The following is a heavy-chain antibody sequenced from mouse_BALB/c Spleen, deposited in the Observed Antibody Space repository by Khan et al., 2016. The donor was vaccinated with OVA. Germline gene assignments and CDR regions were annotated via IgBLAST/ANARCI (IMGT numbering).Heavy chain of an antibody. J-gene: IGHJ2*01. CDR2: INPYNDGS. V-gene: IGHV1S136*01. D-gene: IGHD2-1*01. CDR1: GYTFTSYV. CDR3: ARGGNDY. Sequence: VQLQQSGPELIKPGASVKMSCKASGYTFTSYVMHWVKQKPGKGFEWIGYINPYNDGSKYIEKFKGKATLTLDNSSSTAYMELSSLTSEDSAVYYCARGGNDYWGQGTTLTVSS.